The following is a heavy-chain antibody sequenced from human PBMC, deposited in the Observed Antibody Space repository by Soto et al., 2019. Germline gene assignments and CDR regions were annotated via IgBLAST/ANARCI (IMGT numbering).Heavy chain of an antibody. CDR1: GFTFSDYS. V-gene: IGHV3-48*02. J-gene: IGHJ5*01. CDR2: ISSSRTII. Sequence: EVQLVESGGGLVQPGGSLRLSCAASGFTFSDYSMTWVRQAPGKGLEWVSFISSSRTIIYYADSIKCRFTISRDNAKNSLYLQMNSLRDEDTAMYYCAREGTNNRGWFDYWGQGTLVTVSS. CDR3: AREGTNNRGWFDY.